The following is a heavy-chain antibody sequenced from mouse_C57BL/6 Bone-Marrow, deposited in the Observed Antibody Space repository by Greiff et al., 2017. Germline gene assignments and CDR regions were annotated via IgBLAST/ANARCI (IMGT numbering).Heavy chain of an antibody. CDR3: ARSRKDFYAMDY. V-gene: IGHV1-80*01. CDR2: IYPGDGDT. CDR1: GYAFSSYW. J-gene: IGHJ4*01. Sequence: VKLQQSGAELVKPGASVKISCKASGYAFSSYWMNWVKQRPGKGLEWIGQIYPGDGDTNYNGKFKGKDTLTADKSSSTAYMQLSSLTSEDSAVYFCARSRKDFYAMDYWGQGTSVTVSS.